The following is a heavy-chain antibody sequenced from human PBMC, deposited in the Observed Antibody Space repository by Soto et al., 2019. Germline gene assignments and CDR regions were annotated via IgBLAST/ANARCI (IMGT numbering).Heavy chain of an antibody. V-gene: IGHV3-23*01. J-gene: IGHJ4*02. CDR2: ISGSGGST. D-gene: IGHD3-3*01. CDR3: AKRAELDFWSGEGY. Sequence: EVQLLESGGGLVQPGGSLRLSCTASGFTFNTYAMSWVRQAPGKGLEWVLSISGSGGSTYYADSVKGRFTISRDNSKNTLYLQMNSLSADDTAVYYCAKRAELDFWSGEGYWGQGTLVAVSS. CDR1: GFTFNTYA.